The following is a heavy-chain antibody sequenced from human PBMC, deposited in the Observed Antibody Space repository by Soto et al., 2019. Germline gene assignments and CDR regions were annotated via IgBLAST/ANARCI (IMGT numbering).Heavy chain of an antibody. J-gene: IGHJ4*02. CDR1: GFTFSTYA. V-gene: IGHV3-23*01. D-gene: IGHD6-13*01. CDR2: IINSGGST. CDR3: ATRQQLGY. Sequence: EVQLLECGGVLVQPGGSLRLSCAASGFTFSTYAMSWVREAPGKALEWVSKIINSGGSTYCSDSVKGRFTISRDNSKNPLYLQMNSLRAEDTAVYYCATRQQLGYWGQGTLVTVSS.